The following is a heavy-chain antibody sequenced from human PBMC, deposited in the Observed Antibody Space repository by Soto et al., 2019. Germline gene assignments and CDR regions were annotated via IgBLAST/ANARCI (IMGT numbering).Heavy chain of an antibody. CDR2: IYWDDDK. J-gene: IGHJ5*02. V-gene: IGHV2-5*02. CDR1: GFSLSTSGVG. Sequence: QITLKESGPTLVKPTQTLTLTCTFSGFSLSTSGVGVGWIRQPPGKALEWLALIYWDDDKRYSPSLKSRLTTTKDPSKIQVVLTMTHMDPVDTATYYCALAYYHILTPDWFDPWGQGTLVTVSS. D-gene: IGHD3-9*01. CDR3: ALAYYHILTPDWFDP.